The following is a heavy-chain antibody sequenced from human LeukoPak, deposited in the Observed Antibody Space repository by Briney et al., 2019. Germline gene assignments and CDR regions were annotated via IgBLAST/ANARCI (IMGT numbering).Heavy chain of an antibody. Sequence: GGSLRLSCAASGFTFSSYAMHWVRQAPGKGLEYVSAISSNGGSTYYANSVKGRFTISRDNSKNTLYLQMGSLRAEDMAVYYCARVFSELRFLEWLLAPYYYYYMDVWGKGTTVTVSS. CDR2: ISSNGGST. J-gene: IGHJ6*03. D-gene: IGHD3-3*01. CDR3: ARVFSELRFLEWLLAPYYYYYMDV. V-gene: IGHV3-64*01. CDR1: GFTFSSYA.